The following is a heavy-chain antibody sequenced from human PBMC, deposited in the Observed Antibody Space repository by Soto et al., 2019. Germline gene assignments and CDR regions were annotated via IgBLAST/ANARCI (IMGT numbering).Heavy chain of an antibody. CDR1: GDTFITYV. CDR3: ARGGAHYYDSSGYYHY. D-gene: IGHD3-22*01. V-gene: IGHV1-18*01. Sequence: ASVKVSCKASGDTFITYVINWARQAPGQGLEWMGWSSTYNGNANYAQQLQGRVTMTTDTSTRTAYMELRSLRSDDTAVYYCARGGAHYYDSSGYYHYWGQ. CDR2: SSTYNGNA. J-gene: IGHJ4*02.